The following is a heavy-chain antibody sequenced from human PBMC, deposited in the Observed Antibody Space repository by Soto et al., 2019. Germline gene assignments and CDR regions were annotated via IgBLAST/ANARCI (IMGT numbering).Heavy chain of an antibody. CDR2: ISGSGGST. J-gene: IGHJ4*02. Sequence: GGSLRLSCAASGFTFSSYAMSWVRQAPGKGLEWVSAISGSGGSTYYADSVKGRFTISRDNSKNTLYLQMNSLRAEDTAVYYCAKPEYYGSSSGYYFDYWGQGTLVTVSS. V-gene: IGHV3-23*01. CDR1: GFTFSSYA. CDR3: AKPEYYGSSSGYYFDY. D-gene: IGHD6-6*01.